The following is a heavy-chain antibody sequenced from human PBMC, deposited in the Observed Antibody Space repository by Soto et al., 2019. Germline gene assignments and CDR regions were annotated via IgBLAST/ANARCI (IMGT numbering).Heavy chain of an antibody. CDR2: IYYTGST. CDR1: GAAINSYY. D-gene: IGHD3-22*01. Sequence: SDTLSLTCTVSGAAINSYYWSWIRQAPGMGLEWIGYIYYTGSTNYNPSLESRVTVSVDRSRNQFSLELRSVTAADTAVYYCARVDGYFFFFDNWGQGTQVTVSS. J-gene: IGHJ4*02. CDR3: ARVDGYFFFFDN. V-gene: IGHV4-59*01.